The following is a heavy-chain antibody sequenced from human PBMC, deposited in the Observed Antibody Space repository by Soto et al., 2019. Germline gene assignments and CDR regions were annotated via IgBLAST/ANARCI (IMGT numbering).Heavy chain of an antibody. CDR1: GGTFSSYA. CDR3: ARDDVDTVPAGWFDP. D-gene: IGHD5-18*01. V-gene: IGHV1-69*06. Sequence: SVKVSCKASGGTFSSYAISWVRQAPGQGLEWVGGIIPIFGTANYAQKFQGRVTITADKSTSTAYMELSSLRSEDTAVYYCARDDVDTVPAGWFDPWGQGTLVTVSS. J-gene: IGHJ5*02. CDR2: IIPIFGTA.